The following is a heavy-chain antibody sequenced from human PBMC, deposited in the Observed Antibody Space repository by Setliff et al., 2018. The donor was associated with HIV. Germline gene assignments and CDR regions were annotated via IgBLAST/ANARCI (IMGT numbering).Heavy chain of an antibody. V-gene: IGHV4-59*01. CDR3: ARGVNFDY. CDR1: GGSFSGYY. CDR2: IYIYNSGST. D-gene: IGHD3-3*01. Sequence: PSETLSLTCSVSGGSFSGYYWSWIRQPPGKGLEWIGYIYIYNSGSTNYNPSLTSRVTISADTSRNQFSLKLTSVTAADTAIYYCARGVNFDYWGQGTLVTAPQ. J-gene: IGHJ4*02.